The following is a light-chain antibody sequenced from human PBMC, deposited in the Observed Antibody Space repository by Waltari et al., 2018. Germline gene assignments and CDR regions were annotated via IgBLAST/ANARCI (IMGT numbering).Light chain of an antibody. CDR1: RSDVGRSNY. Sequence: QSALTQPASVSGSPGQSITISCTGTRSDVGRSNYVSWYHHHPGNVPKLMISEVNNRPSGVSHRFSGSKSGNTASLSISGLQTEDEADYYCSSYTSSTTLVFGTGTKVTVL. V-gene: IGLV2-14*01. CDR2: EVN. CDR3: SSYTSSTTLV. J-gene: IGLJ1*01.